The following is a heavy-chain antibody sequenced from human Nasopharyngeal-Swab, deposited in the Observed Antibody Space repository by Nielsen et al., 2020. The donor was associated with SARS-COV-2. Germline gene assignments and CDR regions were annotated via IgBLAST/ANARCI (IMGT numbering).Heavy chain of an antibody. CDR2: ISSSSSYI. CDR1: GFTFSSYS. CDR3: ARGGYSYGSFDY. Sequence: ETLSLTCAASGFTFSSYSMNWVRQAPGKGLEWVSSISSSSSYIYYADSVEGRFTISRDNAKNSLYLQMNSLRAEDTAVYYCARGGYSYGSFDYWGQGTLVTVSS. D-gene: IGHD5-18*01. V-gene: IGHV3-21*01. J-gene: IGHJ4*02.